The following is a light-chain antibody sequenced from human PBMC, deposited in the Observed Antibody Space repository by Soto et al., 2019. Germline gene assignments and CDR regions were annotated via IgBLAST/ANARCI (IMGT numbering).Light chain of an antibody. CDR3: QQHNSSPPWT. V-gene: IGKV3-15*01. Sequence: EIVMTQSPATLSVSPGERATLSCRASQSIRSNLAWYQQKPGQAPRLLMYGASTRATGIPDRFSGSGSGTEFTLTISSLQSEDFAVYYCQQHNSSPPWTFGQGTKVEIK. CDR2: GAS. CDR1: QSIRSN. J-gene: IGKJ1*01.